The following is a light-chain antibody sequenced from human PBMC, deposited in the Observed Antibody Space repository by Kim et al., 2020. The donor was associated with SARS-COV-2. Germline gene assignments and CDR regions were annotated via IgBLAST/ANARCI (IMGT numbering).Light chain of an antibody. CDR3: QQRHEWPIT. Sequence: LVPGDRPPHPSRTTRSVDGYLARYQQKPGQAPRLIIYEASNSATGIPARFSCSGSGTDFSLTVSSLEPEDFAIYYCQQRHEWPITFGQGTRLEIK. V-gene: IGKV3-11*01. CDR2: EAS. J-gene: IGKJ5*01. CDR1: RSVDGY.